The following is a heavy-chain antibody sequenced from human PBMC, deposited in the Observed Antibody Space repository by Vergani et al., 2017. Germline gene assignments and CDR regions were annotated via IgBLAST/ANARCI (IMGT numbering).Heavy chain of an antibody. CDR2: LYRGAFT. J-gene: IGHJ3*02. D-gene: IGHD3-3*01. V-gene: IGHV3-66*02. CDR3: ARDGHYSVLSGYYIGGGFDI. CDR1: GFTVSTDY. Sequence: VHLVESGGAVVQPGGSLTLSCAASGFTVSTDYFSWVRQAPGKGLEWVSILYRGAFTSYTDSVKGRFTVSRDISKNSLFLQMNSLRPEDTARYYCARDGHYSVLSGYYIGGGFDIWGQGTMVTVSS.